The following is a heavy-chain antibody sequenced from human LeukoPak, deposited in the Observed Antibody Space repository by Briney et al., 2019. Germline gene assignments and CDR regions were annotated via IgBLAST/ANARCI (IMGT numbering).Heavy chain of an antibody. CDR2: IGASGVYT. D-gene: IGHD1-26*01. V-gene: IGHV3-23*01. J-gene: IGHJ4*02. CDR1: GFSFVNSA. CDR3: AKGGSLYFFDS. Sequence: GGSLRLSCAASGFSFVNSAMSWVRQAPGTGLEWVSGIGASGVYTYSADSVKGRFTISRDNPKDTLYLQMDSLRAEDTAVYYCAKGGSLYFFDSWGQGAQVTVSS.